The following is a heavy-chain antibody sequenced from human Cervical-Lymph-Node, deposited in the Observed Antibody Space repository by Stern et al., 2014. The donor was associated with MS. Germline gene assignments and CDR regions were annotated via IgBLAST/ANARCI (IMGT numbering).Heavy chain of an antibody. V-gene: IGHV1-2*04. D-gene: IGHD4-17*01. CDR3: ARDLGTVTTPGDY. Sequence: VQLVESGAEVKKPGASVSVSCKASGYTFTAYYLHWVRQAPGHGLEWMGWINPNNGDTKYAQNFQGWVTMTRDTSISTAYMDLSSLTSDDTAIYYGARDLGTVTTPGDYWGQGTLVTVSS. J-gene: IGHJ4*02. CDR1: GYTFTAYY. CDR2: INPNNGDT.